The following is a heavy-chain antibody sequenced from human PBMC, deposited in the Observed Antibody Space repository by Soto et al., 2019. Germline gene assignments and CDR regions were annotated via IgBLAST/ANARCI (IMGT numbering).Heavy chain of an antibody. CDR2: IYPGDSDT. D-gene: IGHD2-15*01. V-gene: IGHV5-51*01. Sequence: EVQLVQSGAEVKKPGEYLKISCKGSGYSFTSYWIGWVRQMHGKGLEWMGIIYPGDSDTRYSPSFQGQVTISADKSISTAYLQWSSLKASDTAMYYCARSSYGGSPETSPIGSYWGQGTLVTVSS. CDR3: ARSSYGGSPETSPIGSY. CDR1: GYSFTSYW. J-gene: IGHJ4*02.